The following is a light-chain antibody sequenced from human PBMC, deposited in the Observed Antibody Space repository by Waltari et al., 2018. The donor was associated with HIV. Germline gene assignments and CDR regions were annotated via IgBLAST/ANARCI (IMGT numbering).Light chain of an antibody. Sequence: QTVVTQEPSFSVSPGGTVTLTCGLSPGSAPTSYYPSWYQQTPGQAPRTLIYSTNARSSGVPDRFSGSVLGNKAALTITGAQADDESDYYCVLYMGSGIWVFGGGTKLTVL. J-gene: IGLJ3*02. CDR1: PGSAPTSYY. CDR2: STN. CDR3: VLYMGSGIWV. V-gene: IGLV8-61*01.